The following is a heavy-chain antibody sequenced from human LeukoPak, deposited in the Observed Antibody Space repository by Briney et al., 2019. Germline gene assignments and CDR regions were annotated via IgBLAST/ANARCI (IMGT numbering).Heavy chain of an antibody. CDR2: IISNGGST. CDR1: GFTFSSYA. D-gene: IGHD3-9*01. CDR3: VKVLTGYYYYFDS. Sequence: GGSLRLSCSASGFTFSSYAMHWVRQAPGKGLEYVSGIISNGGSTYYADSVKGRFTTSRGNSKNTLYLQMSSLRAEDTAVYYCVKVLTGYYYYFDSWGQGTLVTVSS. V-gene: IGHV3-64D*06. J-gene: IGHJ4*02.